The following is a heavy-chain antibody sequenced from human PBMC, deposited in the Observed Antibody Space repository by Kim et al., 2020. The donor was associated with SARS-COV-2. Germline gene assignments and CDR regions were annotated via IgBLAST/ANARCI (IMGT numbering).Heavy chain of an antibody. J-gene: IGHJ4*02. Sequence: KSRVTISVDTSKNQFSLKLSSVTAADTAVYYCARFVGYCSGGSCYYYFDYWGQGTLVTVSS. CDR3: ARFVGYCSGGSCYYYFDY. D-gene: IGHD2-15*01. V-gene: IGHV4-59*01.